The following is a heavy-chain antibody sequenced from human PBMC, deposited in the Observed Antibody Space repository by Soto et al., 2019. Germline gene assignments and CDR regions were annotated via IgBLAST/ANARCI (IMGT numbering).Heavy chain of an antibody. CDR1: GFTLSYYY. V-gene: IGHV3-7*01. D-gene: IGHD5-18*01. CDR3: VRDGYSAAFDI. J-gene: IGHJ3*02. CDR2: VKGDGSER. Sequence: GGSLRLSCAASGFTLSYYYMSWVRQPPGKGLEWVANVKGDGSERYYVDSVKGRFTISRDNAKKSLYLQMDSLRAEDTAVYYCVRDGYSAAFDIWGRGKMVTVSS.